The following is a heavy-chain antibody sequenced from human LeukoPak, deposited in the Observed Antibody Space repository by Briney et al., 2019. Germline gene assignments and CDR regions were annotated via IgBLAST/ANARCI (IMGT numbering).Heavy chain of an antibody. J-gene: IGHJ4*02. Sequence: SETLSLTCTVSGGYISSYYWSWIRQPPGKGLEWIGHIYTSGSTNYNPSLKSRVTISVDTSKNQFSLKLSSVTAADTAVYYCARESSTSCYRDWGQGTLVTVSS. CDR2: IYTSGST. D-gene: IGHD2-2*02. V-gene: IGHV4-4*09. CDR3: ARESSTSCYRD. CDR1: GGYISSYY.